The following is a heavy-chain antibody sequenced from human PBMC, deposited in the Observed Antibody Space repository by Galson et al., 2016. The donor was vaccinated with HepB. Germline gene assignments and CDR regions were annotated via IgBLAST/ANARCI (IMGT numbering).Heavy chain of an antibody. V-gene: IGHV2-5*02. CDR1: GFSLNTREMG. Sequence: PALVKPTQTLTLTCTFSGFSLNTREMGVGWIRQPPGKALEWLALIYWDGDKRYSPSLKRRLTISKDSSKNQVVLTMTRVDPLDTATYYCAHITAQRLLLDYWSQGTLVTVSS. D-gene: IGHD2-15*01. CDR2: IYWDGDK. J-gene: IGHJ4*02. CDR3: AHITAQRLLLDY.